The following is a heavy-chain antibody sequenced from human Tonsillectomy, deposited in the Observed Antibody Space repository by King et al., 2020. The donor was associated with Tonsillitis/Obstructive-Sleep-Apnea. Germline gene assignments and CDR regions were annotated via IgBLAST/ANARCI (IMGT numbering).Heavy chain of an antibody. CDR3: ARDRTYYYDSSGLD. J-gene: IGHJ4*02. V-gene: IGHV3-48*03. D-gene: IGHD3-22*01. CDR1: GFTFSSYE. CDR2: ISSSGTTR. Sequence: DVQLVESGGGLVQPGESLRLSCAASGFTFSSYEMNWVRQAPGKGLEWVSYISSSGTTRYYADPVKGRFTVSRDNAKNSLYLQMNSLRAEDTAVYYCARDRTYYYDSSGLDWGQGTLVTVSS.